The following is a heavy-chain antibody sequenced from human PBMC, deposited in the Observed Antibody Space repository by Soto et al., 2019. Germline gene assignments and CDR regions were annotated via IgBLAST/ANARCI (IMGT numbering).Heavy chain of an antibody. CDR1: GFTFSSYA. J-gene: IGHJ6*02. D-gene: IGHD3-3*01. Sequence: GGSLRLSCAASGFTFSSYAMSWVRQAPGKGLEWVSAISGSGGSTYYADSVKGRFTISRDNSKNTLYLQMNSLRAEDTAVYYCAKLTIFGVVIESHGMDVWGQGTTVTVSS. V-gene: IGHV3-23*01. CDR3: AKLTIFGVVIESHGMDV. CDR2: ISGSGGST.